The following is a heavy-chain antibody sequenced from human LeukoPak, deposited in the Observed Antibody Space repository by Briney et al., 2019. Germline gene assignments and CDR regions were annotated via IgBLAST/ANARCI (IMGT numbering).Heavy chain of an antibody. V-gene: IGHV3-21*01. J-gene: IGHJ4*02. D-gene: IGHD3-3*01. CDR3: ARDLASEEYDFWSGYYKDY. CDR1: GFTFSSYS. CDR2: ISSSSSYI. Sequence: GGSLRLSCAASGFTFSSYSMNWVRQAPGKGLEWVSSISSSSSYIYYADSVKGRFTIPRDNAKNSLYLQMNSLRAEDTAVYCCARDLASEEYDFWSGYYKDYWGQGTLVTVSS.